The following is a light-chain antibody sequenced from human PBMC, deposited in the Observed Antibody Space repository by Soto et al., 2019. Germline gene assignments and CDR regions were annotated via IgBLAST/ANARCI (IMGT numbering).Light chain of an antibody. Sequence: DIRMTQSPASLSASVGDRVTVTCRASQNIDKYLHWYQQKPGKAPNLLIFSASILQSGVPSRFIGSGSGTEFTLTIGGLQPEDFATYYCQQTYSNSVTFGQGTKV. CDR3: QQTYSNSVT. CDR1: QNIDKY. CDR2: SAS. V-gene: IGKV1-39*01. J-gene: IGKJ1*01.